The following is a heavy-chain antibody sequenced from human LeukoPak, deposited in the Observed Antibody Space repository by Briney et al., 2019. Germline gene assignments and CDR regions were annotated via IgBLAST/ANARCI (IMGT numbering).Heavy chain of an antibody. CDR2: IYYSGSS. Sequence: SETLSLTCTVSGGSISSSSYYWGWIRQPPGKGLEWIGSIYYSGSSYYNPSLKSRVTISVDTSKNQFSLKLSSVTAADTAVYYCARLSWFGELLPFYFDYWGQGTLVTVSS. V-gene: IGHV4-39*01. J-gene: IGHJ4*02. CDR1: GGSISSSSYY. CDR3: ARLSWFGELLPFYFDY. D-gene: IGHD3-10*01.